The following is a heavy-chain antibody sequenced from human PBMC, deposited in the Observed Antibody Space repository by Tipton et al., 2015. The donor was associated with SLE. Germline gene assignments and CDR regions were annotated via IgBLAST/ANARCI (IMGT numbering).Heavy chain of an antibody. CDR1: GFTVSSNY. D-gene: IGHD3-10*01. CDR2: IYAGGST. Sequence: SLRLSCAASGFTVSSNYMSWVRQAPGKGLEWVSVIYAGGSTYYADSVKGRFTISRDNSKNTLYLQMNSLRAEDTAVYYCSREGTKQLLWFEDLTFDYWGQGTLVTVSS. V-gene: IGHV3-53*01. CDR3: SREGTKQLLWFEDLTFDY. J-gene: IGHJ4*02.